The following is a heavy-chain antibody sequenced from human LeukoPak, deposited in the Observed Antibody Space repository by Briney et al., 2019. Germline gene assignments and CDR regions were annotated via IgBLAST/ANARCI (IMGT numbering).Heavy chain of an antibody. J-gene: IGHJ4*02. D-gene: IGHD6-13*01. V-gene: IGHV3-7*01. CDR1: GFTFSSYW. CDR3: ARDKSSPNGCKELAAAGRKGMGFDY. Sequence: GGSLRLSCAASGFTFSSYWMSWVRQAPGKGLEWVANIKQDGSEKYYVDSVKGRFTISRDNAKNSLYLQMNSLRAEDTAVYYCARDKSSPNGCKELAAAGRKGMGFDYWGQGTLVTVSS. CDR2: IKQDGSEK.